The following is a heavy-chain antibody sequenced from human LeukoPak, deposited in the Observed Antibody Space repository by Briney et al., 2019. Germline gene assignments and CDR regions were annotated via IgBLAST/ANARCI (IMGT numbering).Heavy chain of an antibody. D-gene: IGHD3-10*01. CDR2: IYHSEST. CDR1: GASISSSNW. J-gene: IGHJ4*02. V-gene: IGHV4-4*02. Sequence: SGTLSLTCAVSGASISSSNWWSWVRQPPGKGLEWIGEIYHSESTNYNPSLKSRVTISVDKSKNQFSLKLSSVTAADTAVYYCARVMVRGVTGGPIDYWGQGTLVTVSS. CDR3: ARVMVRGVTGGPIDY.